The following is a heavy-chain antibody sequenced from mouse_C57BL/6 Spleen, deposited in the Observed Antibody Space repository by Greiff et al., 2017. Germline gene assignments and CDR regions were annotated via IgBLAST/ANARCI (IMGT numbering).Heavy chain of an antibody. Sequence: EVQGVESGGGLVQPGGSLKLSCAASGFTFSDYYMYWVRQTPEKRLEWVAYLSNGGGSTYYPDTVKGRFTISRDNAKNTLYLQMSRLKSEDTAMYYCARHEDIDYAMDYWGQGTSVTVSS. CDR3: ARHEDIDYAMDY. CDR1: GFTFSDYY. V-gene: IGHV5-12*01. CDR2: LSNGGGST. J-gene: IGHJ4*01.